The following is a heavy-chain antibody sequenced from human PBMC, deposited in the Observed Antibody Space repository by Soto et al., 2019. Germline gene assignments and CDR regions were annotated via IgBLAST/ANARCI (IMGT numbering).Heavy chain of an antibody. V-gene: IGHV4-4*07. CDR1: GGSISSYY. CDR3: ARARYGSGRYYDYYYYGMDV. Sequence: SETLSLTCSVSGGSISSYYWSWIRQPAGKGLEWIGRIYASGSTNYNPSLKSRVTMSLDTSKNQFSLRLSSVTAADTAVYYCARARYGSGRYYDYYYYGMDVWGQGTTVTVSS. D-gene: IGHD3-10*01. J-gene: IGHJ6*02. CDR2: IYASGST.